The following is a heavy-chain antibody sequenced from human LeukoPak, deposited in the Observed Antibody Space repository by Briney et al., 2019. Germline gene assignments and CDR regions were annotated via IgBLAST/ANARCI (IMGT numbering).Heavy chain of an antibody. CDR1: GFTVSSNY. V-gene: IGHV3-53*01. J-gene: IGHJ6*03. Sequence: GGSLRLSCAASGFTVSSNYMSWVRQAPGKGLEWVSVIYSGGSTYYADSVKGRFTISRDNSKNTLYLQMNSLRAEDTAVYYCARDGSGYYGSGSRPYYYYYYMDVWGKGTTVTVSS. CDR2: IYSGGST. D-gene: IGHD3-10*01. CDR3: ARDGSGYYGSGSRPYYYYYYMDV.